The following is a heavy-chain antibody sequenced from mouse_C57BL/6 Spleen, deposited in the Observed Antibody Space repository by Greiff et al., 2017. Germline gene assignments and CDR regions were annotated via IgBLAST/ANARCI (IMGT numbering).Heavy chain of an antibody. D-gene: IGHD2-4*01. V-gene: IGHV5-4*01. CDR2: LSDGGSYT. Sequence: DVKLVESGGGLVKPGGSLKLSCAASGFTFSSYAMSWVRQTPEKRLEWVATLSDGGSYTNYPDNVKGRVTISRDNAKNNLYLQMIHLKSEDTAMYYGARDGRLARLDYWGQGTTLTVSS. J-gene: IGHJ2*01. CDR1: GFTFSSYA. CDR3: ARDGRLARLDY.